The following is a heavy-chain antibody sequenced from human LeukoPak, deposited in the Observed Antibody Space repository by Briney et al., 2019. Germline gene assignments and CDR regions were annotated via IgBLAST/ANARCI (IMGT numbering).Heavy chain of an antibody. J-gene: IGHJ4*02. Sequence: SETLSLTCTVSDYSISNTYYWGWIRQPPEKGLEWIGNIHHSGITNYNPSLKSRVSISIDTSKNQFSLKLNSLRAADTAVYYCAREGPIQFLEQIDFWGQGSLVTVSS. CDR1: DYSISNTYY. CDR2: IHHSGIT. CDR3: AREGPIQFLEQIDF. V-gene: IGHV4-38-2*02. D-gene: IGHD3-3*01.